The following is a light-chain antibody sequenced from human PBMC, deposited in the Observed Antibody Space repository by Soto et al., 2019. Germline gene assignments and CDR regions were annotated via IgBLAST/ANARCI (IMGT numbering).Light chain of an antibody. CDR3: QQRSNWPWT. J-gene: IGKJ1*01. CDR1: QSVSSY. V-gene: IGKV3-11*01. CDR2: DAS. Sequence: EIVLTQSPAPLPLSPAERATLSCRASQSVSSYLAWYQQKPGQAPRLLIYDASNRATGIPARFSGSGSGTDFTLTISSLEPEDFAVYYCQQRSNWPWTFGQGTKVDIK.